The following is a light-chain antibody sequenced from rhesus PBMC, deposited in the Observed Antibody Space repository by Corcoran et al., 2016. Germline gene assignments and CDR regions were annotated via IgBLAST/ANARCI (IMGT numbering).Light chain of an antibody. Sequence: QAALTQPRSVSGSPGQSVTISCTGTSSDIGGYNYVSWYQQHPGTAPKLMIYEVSKRPSGVSDRFSGSKSGNTASLTISGLQAEDEADYYCCSYAGSYTFVFGSGTKWTVL. J-gene: IGLJ6*01. CDR1: SSDIGGYNY. V-gene: IGLV2-32*01. CDR3: CSYAGSYTFV. CDR2: EVS.